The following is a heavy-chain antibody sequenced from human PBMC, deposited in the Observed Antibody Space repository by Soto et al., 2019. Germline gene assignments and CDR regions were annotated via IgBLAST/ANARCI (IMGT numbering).Heavy chain of an antibody. J-gene: IGHJ3*02. Sequence: QVQLQESGPGLVKPSQTLSLTCTVSGGSISSGGYYWSWIRQHPGKGLEWIGYIYYSGSTYYNPSLKSRITISVDTSKNQFSLNLSSVTAADTAVYYCARFTHDDDAFDIWGQGTMVTVSS. CDR1: GGSISSGGYY. D-gene: IGHD1-1*01. CDR3: ARFTHDDDAFDI. V-gene: IGHV4-31*03. CDR2: IYYSGST.